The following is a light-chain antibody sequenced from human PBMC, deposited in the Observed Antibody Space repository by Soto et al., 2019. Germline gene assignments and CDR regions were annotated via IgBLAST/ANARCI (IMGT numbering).Light chain of an antibody. Sequence: QSVLTQPASVSGSPGQSITISCTGTSSDVGGYNYVSWYQQHPGKAPKLMIYEVSNRPSGVSNRFSGSKSGNTASLTISGLQAEDEADYYCSSYTINRTYVFGTGTKVTVL. CDR3: SSYTINRTYV. CDR1: SSDVGGYNY. V-gene: IGLV2-14*01. J-gene: IGLJ1*01. CDR2: EVS.